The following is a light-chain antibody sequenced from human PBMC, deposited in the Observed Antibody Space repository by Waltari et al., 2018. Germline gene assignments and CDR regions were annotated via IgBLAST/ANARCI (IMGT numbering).Light chain of an antibody. Sequence: MLTQPQSVSGSPGETITISCTGSGGSVVNHFVQWYQKRPDSAPLTVIYEDDRRAFGVPDRFSASIDTSSNSASLIISGLKPEDEADYYCQSHEPNFVMFGGGTKLTVL. CDR2: EDD. V-gene: IGLV6-57*02. CDR3: QSHEPNFVM. J-gene: IGLJ3*02. CDR1: GGSVVNHF.